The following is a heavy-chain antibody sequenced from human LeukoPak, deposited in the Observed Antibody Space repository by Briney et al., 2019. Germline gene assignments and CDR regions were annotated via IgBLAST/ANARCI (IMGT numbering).Heavy chain of an antibody. V-gene: IGHV3-23*01. J-gene: IGHJ4*02. CDR2: ISVSGGST. CDR1: GFTFSSYA. CDR3: AKDREQLWLLGYFGY. Sequence: GGSLRLSCAASGFTFSSYAMSWFGQAPGKGLEWVSAISVSGGSTYYADTVKGRFTISRDNSKNTLYLQMNSLRAEDTAVYYCAKDREQLWLLGYFGYWGQGTLVTVSS. D-gene: IGHD5-18*01.